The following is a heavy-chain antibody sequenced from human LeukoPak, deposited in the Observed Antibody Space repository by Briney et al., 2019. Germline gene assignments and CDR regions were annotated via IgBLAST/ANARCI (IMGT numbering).Heavy chain of an antibody. CDR3: ARGIVPAAIWGAFDI. D-gene: IGHD2-2*02. CDR2: IYHSGST. V-gene: IGHV4-4*02. Sequence: SETLSLTCAVSGGSISSSNWWSWVRQPPGKGLEWIGEIYHSGSTNYNPSLKSRVTMSVDTSKNQFSLKLSSVTAADTAVYYCARGIVPAAIWGAFDIWGQGTMVTVSS. CDR1: GGSISSSNW. J-gene: IGHJ3*02.